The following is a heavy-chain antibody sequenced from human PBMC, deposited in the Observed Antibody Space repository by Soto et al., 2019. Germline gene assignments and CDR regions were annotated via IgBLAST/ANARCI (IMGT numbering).Heavy chain of an antibody. CDR3: AKDSGEPHDPPLYNGFDP. CDR2: ISYDGSHK. V-gene: IGHV3-30*18. CDR1: GFTFSNYG. Sequence: QAQLVESGGGVVQPGRSLRLSCAASGFTFSNYGFHWVRQAPGKGLEWVAVISYDGSHKYYTDSVKGRFTISRDNSKNTVSLQMNNLRPDDTAVYHCAKDSGEPHDPPLYNGFDPWGLGTLVTVSS. J-gene: IGHJ5*02. D-gene: IGHD3-10*01.